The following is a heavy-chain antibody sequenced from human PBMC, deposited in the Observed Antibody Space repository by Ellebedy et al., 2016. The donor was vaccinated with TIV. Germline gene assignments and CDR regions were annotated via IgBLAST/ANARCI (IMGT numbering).Heavy chain of an antibody. V-gene: IGHV5-51*01. Sequence: GESLKISCKGSGYSFSHYWIGWVRQMPGKGLEWIGIVYPEDSDTRYSPSFQGQVTISAPNYISTPYLQWSSLKASDTATSSCARHSTPYSGYDTDFDFWGQGTLVTVSS. J-gene: IGHJ4*02. D-gene: IGHD5-12*01. CDR1: GYSFSHYW. CDR2: VYPEDSDT. CDR3: ARHSTPYSGYDTDFDF.